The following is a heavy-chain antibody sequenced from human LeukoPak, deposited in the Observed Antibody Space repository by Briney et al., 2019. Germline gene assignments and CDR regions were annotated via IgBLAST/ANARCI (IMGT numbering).Heavy chain of an antibody. CDR3: ARGSGYTYAFTGRERTKSRLDY. D-gene: IGHD5-18*01. Sequence: GGSLKLSCAASGFSFSSYSMNWVRQAPGKGLEWVAVISYDGSNKYYADSVKGRFTISRDSSKNTLYLQMNSLRAEDTAVYYCARGSGYTYAFTGRERTKSRLDYWGQGTLVTVSS. CDR1: GFSFSSYS. V-gene: IGHV3-30*03. J-gene: IGHJ4*02. CDR2: ISYDGSNK.